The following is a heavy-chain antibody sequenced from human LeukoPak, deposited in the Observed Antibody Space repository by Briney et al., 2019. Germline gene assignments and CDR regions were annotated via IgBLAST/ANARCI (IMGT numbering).Heavy chain of an antibody. J-gene: IGHJ4*02. CDR1: GGSISSSNW. CDR2: IYHSGST. Sequence: ASETLSLTCAVSGGSISSSNWWSWVRQPPGKGLEWIGEIYHSGSTNYNPSLKSRVTISVDKSKNQFSLQLSSVTAADTAVYYCASYEYYYDSGDQAWGQGTLVTVSS. V-gene: IGHV4-4*02. CDR3: ASYEYYYDSGDQA. D-gene: IGHD3-22*01.